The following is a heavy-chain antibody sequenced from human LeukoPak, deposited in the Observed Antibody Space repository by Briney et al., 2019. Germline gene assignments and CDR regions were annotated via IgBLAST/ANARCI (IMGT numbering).Heavy chain of an antibody. CDR3: ARGSDSSGYYYVPVDY. Sequence: IPGGSLRLSCAASGFTFSSYSMNWVRQAPGKGLEWVSSISSSSSYIYYADSVKGRFTISRDNAKNSLYLQMNSLRAEDTAVYYCARGSDSSGYYYVPVDYWGQGTLVTVSS. V-gene: IGHV3-21*01. CDR2: ISSSSSYI. D-gene: IGHD3-22*01. J-gene: IGHJ4*02. CDR1: GFTFSSYS.